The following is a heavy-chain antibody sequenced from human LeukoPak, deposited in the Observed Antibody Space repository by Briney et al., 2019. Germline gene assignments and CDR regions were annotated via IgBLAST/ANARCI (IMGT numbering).Heavy chain of an antibody. D-gene: IGHD6-6*01. CDR3: ARGPSIAARYDAFDI. V-gene: IGHV3-74*01. CDR2: ISSDGTST. J-gene: IGHJ3*02. Sequence: GGSLRLSCAASGFTFSNYWMNWVRQAPGKGLLWVSRISSDGTSTSYADSVKGRFTISRDNAKNTLYLQVISLRAEDTAVYYCARGPSIAARYDAFDIWGQGTMVTVSS. CDR1: GFTFSNYW.